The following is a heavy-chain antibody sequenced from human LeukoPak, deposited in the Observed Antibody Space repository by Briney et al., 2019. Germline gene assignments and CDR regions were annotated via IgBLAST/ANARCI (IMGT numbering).Heavy chain of an antibody. D-gene: IGHD3-22*01. V-gene: IGHV4-39*07. Sequence: PSETLSPTCTVSSGSISTSNYYWGWVRQPPGKALEWIGNIFYSGSTYYSPSLKSRVTISLDTSRNQFSLKLNSVTAADTAVYYCARDGRHRYYYDRSGNYGSWFDPWGQGTLVTVSS. CDR2: IFYSGST. J-gene: IGHJ5*02. CDR3: ARDGRHRYYYDRSGNYGSWFDP. CDR1: SGSISTSNYY.